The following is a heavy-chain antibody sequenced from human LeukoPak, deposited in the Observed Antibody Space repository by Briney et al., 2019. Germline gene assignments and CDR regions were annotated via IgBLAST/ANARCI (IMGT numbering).Heavy chain of an antibody. CDR2: ISGSGGSA. CDR3: VKTPGGNSYGSFDC. CDR1: GFTFSNYA. J-gene: IGHJ4*02. V-gene: IGHV3-23*01. D-gene: IGHD5-18*01. Sequence: PGGSLRLSCAASGFTFSNYAMTWVRQAPGKGLEWVSAISGSGGSAYYADSVKGRFTISRDNSRNTLYLQMNSLRAEDTAVYYCVKTPGGNSYGSFDCWGQGTLVTVSS.